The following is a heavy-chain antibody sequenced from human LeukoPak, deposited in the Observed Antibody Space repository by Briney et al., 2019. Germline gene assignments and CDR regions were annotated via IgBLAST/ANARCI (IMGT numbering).Heavy chain of an antibody. CDR1: SGSISSYY. CDR3: ATLTGGDDAFDI. D-gene: IGHD4-23*01. V-gene: IGHV4-59*01. Sequence: SETLSLTCTVSSGSISSYYWSWMRQPPGKGLEWIGYIFYTGSTNYNPSLKSRVTISVLTSKNRFSLKLSSVTAADTAVYYCATLTGGDDAFDIWGQGTMVTVSS. CDR2: IFYTGST. J-gene: IGHJ3*02.